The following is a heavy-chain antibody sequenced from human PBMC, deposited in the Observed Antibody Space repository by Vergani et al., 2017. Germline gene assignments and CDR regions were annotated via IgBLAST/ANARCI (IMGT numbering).Heavy chain of an antibody. J-gene: IGHJ4*02. CDR2: INDDSSDI. V-gene: IGHV3-48*01. Sequence: EVQLLESGGDLVQPGGSLRLSCAVSGFSFSDHCMNWVRQAPGKGLEWVSYINDDSSDIYYADSVKGRFTISRDNAKNSLYLQMNSLRAEDTAVYYCARYGSGSDYKDPFDHWGQGSLVTVSS. CDR1: GFSFSDHC. CDR3: ARYGSGSDYKDPFDH. D-gene: IGHD3-10*01.